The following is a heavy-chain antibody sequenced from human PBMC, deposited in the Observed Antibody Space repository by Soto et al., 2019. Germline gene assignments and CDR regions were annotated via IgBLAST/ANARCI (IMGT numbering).Heavy chain of an antibody. J-gene: IGHJ6*03. CDR1: GGSISSSSYY. V-gene: IGHV4-39*01. D-gene: IGHD3-3*01. CDR2: IYYSGST. Sequence: SETLSLTCTVSGGSISSSSYYWGWIRQPPGKGLEWIGSIYYSGSTYYNPSLKSRVTISVDTSKNQFSLKLSSVTAADTAVYYCARQTQYDFWSGYYPYYYYYMDVWGKGTTVS. CDR3: ARQTQYDFWSGYYPYYYYYMDV.